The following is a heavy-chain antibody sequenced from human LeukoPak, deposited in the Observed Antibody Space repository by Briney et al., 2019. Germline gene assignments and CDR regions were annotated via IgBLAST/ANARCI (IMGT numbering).Heavy chain of an antibody. J-gene: IGHJ4*02. CDR2: ISHEGSQT. V-gene: IGHV3-30*03. D-gene: IGHD6-13*01. CDR1: GFHFGSYG. Sequence: GGSLRLSCAASGFHFGSYGIHWVRQAPGKGLEWVAVISHEGSQTYYADSVRGRFTFSRDNSKNMVYLQMNSLRLEDTAVYYCARTREQRQVLDYWGQGTLVTVSS. CDR3: ARTREQRQVLDY.